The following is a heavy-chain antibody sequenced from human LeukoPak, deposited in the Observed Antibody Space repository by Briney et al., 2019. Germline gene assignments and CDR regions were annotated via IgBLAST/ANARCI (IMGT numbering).Heavy chain of an antibody. V-gene: IGHV3-23*01. D-gene: IGHD4-17*01. CDR1: GFTFSSYA. Sequence: GGSLRLSCAASGFTFSSYAMSWVRQAPGKGLEWVSAISGSGGSTYYADSVKGRFTISRDNSKNTLYLQMNSLRGEDTAVYYCAKDGLGPSTVTNFDYWGQGTLVTVSS. CDR2: ISGSGGST. J-gene: IGHJ4*02. CDR3: AKDGLGPSTVTNFDY.